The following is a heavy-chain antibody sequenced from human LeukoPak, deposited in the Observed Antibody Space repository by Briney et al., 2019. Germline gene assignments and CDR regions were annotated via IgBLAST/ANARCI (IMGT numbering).Heavy chain of an antibody. CDR3: AKAHCSPTSCSRIDY. CDR1: GFPFNTYA. Sequence: PGGSRRLSCVAAGFPFNTYAMHWVRQAPGKGLEWVAIIWYDGSNENYADSVKGRSAISRDNSKNTLYLQMNGLRAEDTAVYYCAKAHCSPTSCSRIDYWGQGTLVTVSS. V-gene: IGHV3-33*06. J-gene: IGHJ4*02. CDR2: IWYDGSNE. D-gene: IGHD2-2*01.